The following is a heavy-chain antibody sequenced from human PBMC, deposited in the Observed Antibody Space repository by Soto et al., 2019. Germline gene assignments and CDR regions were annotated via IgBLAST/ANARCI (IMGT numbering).Heavy chain of an antibody. V-gene: IGHV4-34*01. CDR2: INHSGST. D-gene: IGHD1-26*01. J-gene: IGHJ5*02. CDR3: ARAPILLHGSWFDP. Sequence: PSETLSLTCAVYGGSFSGYYWSWIRQPPGKGLEWIGEINHSGSTNYNPSLKSRVTISVDTSKNQFSLKLSSVTAADTAVYYCARAPILLHGSWFDPWGQGTLVTISS. CDR1: GGSFSGYY.